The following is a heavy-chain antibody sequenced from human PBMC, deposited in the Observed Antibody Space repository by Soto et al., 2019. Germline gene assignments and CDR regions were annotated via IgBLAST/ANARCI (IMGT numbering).Heavy chain of an antibody. CDR3: VRLIGNSWLDY. CDR1: GDSVSSNIVT. Sequence: SQTLSLTGAISGDSVSSNIVTWNWIRQSPSRGLEWLGRTYYRSNWYTDYAVSVKSRATINPDTSKNHFSLQLNSVTPEDTAIYYCVRLIGNSWLDYWGQGTLVTVSS. J-gene: IGHJ4*02. D-gene: IGHD6-13*01. CDR2: TYYRSNWYT. V-gene: IGHV6-1*01.